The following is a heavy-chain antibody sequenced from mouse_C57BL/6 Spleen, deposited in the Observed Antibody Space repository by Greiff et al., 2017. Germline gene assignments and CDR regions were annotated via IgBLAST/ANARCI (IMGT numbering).Heavy chain of an antibody. CDR1: GYTFTSYW. V-gene: IGHV1-5*01. CDR3: TREEQVRTGTFAY. D-gene: IGHD4-1*01. CDR2: IYPGNSDT. Sequence: VQLQQSGTVLARPGASVKMSCKTSGYTFTSYWMHWVKQRPGQGLEWIGAIYPGNSDTSYNQKFKGKAKLTAVTSASTAYMELSSLTNEDSAVYYCTREEQVRTGTFAYWGQGTLVTVAA. J-gene: IGHJ3*01.